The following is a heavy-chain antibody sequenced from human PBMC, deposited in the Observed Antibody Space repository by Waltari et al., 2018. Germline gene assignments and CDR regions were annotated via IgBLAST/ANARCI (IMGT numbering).Heavy chain of an antibody. V-gene: IGHV4-34*01. CDR1: GGSLSGSF. Sequence: QVQLQQWGAGLLRPSETLSLTCAVNGGSLSGSFWSWFRQAPGKGLGGIAEINYGGSANASPSLESRVTISVDTAKNQIFLKMNSVTAADTGLYYCAKQLVDVWDGLGGFDVWGQGTMITVSS. J-gene: IGHJ3*01. D-gene: IGHD3-16*01. CDR3: AKQLVDVWDGLGGFDV. CDR2: INYGGSA.